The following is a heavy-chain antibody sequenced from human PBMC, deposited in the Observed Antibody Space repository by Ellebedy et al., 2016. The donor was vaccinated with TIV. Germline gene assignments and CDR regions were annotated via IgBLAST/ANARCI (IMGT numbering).Heavy chain of an antibody. V-gene: IGHV3-48*02. D-gene: IGHD3-22*01. Sequence: GESLKISCAASGFTFSSSSMNWVRQAPRKGLEWLSYISGRSNIIYYADSVRGRFTISRDNAKNSLYLQMSSLRDEDTAVYYCTTDYYDNSGYRMLGGYWGQGTLVTVSS. CDR3: TTDYYDNSGYRMLGGY. CDR1: GFTFSSSS. J-gene: IGHJ4*02. CDR2: ISGRSNII.